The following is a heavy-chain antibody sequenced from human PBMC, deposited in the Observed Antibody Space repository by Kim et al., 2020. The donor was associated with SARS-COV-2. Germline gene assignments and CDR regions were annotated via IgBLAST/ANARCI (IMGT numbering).Heavy chain of an antibody. D-gene: IGHD2-15*01. Sequence: DYASPVKGRCTISRDDSKNTLYLQMNSLKTEDTAVYYCTTDGSYYYYGMDVWGQGTTVTVSS. J-gene: IGHJ6*02. V-gene: IGHV3-15*01. CDR3: TTDGSYYYYGMDV.